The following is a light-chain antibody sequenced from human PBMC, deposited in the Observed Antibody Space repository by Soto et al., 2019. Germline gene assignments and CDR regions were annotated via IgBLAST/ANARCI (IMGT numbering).Light chain of an antibody. CDR3: QTYDPTLRTSL. J-gene: IGLJ7*01. CDR1: SSNIGAGHA. V-gene: IGLV1-40*01. CDR2: NTN. Sequence: QSVLTQPPSVSGAPGQRVTISCTGTSSNIGAGHAVHWYQQLPGTAPKLLIHNTNNRPSGVPDRFSGSKSGTSASLAIAGRQADDEADDYYQTYDPTLRTSLFGGGTQLTVL.